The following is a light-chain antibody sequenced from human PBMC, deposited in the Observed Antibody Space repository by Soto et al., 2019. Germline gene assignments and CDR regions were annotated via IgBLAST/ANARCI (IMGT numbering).Light chain of an antibody. CDR2: GNS. J-gene: IGLJ2*01. CDR3: QAWDSSTVV. CDR1: SSIIGAGYD. Sequence: QSVLTQPPSVSGAPGQRVTISCTGSSSIIGAGYDVHWYQQLPGTAPQLLIYGNSNRPSGVPDRFSGSNSGNTATLTISGTQAMDEADYYCQAWDSSTVVFGGGTKLTVL. V-gene: IGLV1-40*01.